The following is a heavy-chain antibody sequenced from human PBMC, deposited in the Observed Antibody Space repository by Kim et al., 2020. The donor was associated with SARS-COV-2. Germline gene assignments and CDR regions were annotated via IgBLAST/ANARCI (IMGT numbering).Heavy chain of an antibody. J-gene: IGHJ4*02. CDR2: DGGTT. CDR3: TTDTRGY. D-gene: IGHD1-1*01. Sequence: DGGTTDYAAPVKGRFTISRDDSKNTLYLQMNSLKTEDTAVYYCTTDTRGYWGQGTLVTVSS. V-gene: IGHV3-15*01.